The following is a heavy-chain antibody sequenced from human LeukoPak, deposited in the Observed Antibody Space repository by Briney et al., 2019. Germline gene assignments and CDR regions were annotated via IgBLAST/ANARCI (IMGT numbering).Heavy chain of an antibody. CDR1: GYTFTSYG. Sequence: ASVKVSCKASGYTFTSYGISWVRQAPGQGLEWMGWISAYNGNTNYAQKLQGRVTMTTDTSTSTAYMELRSLRSDDTAVYYCARDHDIVVVPAARDAFDIWGQGKMVTVSS. V-gene: IGHV1-18*04. CDR3: ARDHDIVVVPAARDAFDI. CDR2: ISAYNGNT. D-gene: IGHD2-2*01. J-gene: IGHJ3*02.